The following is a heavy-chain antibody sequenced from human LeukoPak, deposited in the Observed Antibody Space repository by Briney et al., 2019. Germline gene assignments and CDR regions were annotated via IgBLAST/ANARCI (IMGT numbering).Heavy chain of an antibody. J-gene: IGHJ4*02. D-gene: IGHD1-1*01. V-gene: IGHV1-2*02. CDR1: GYTFTGYY. CDR2: INPNSGGT. CDR3: ARGPTGTLRVFQDDGFNY. Sequence: ASVKVSCKASGYTFTGYYMHWVRQAPGQGLEWMGWINPNSGGTNYAQKFQGRVTMTRDTSISIAYMELSRLRSDDTAVYYCARGPTGTLRVFQDDGFNYWGQGTLVTVSS.